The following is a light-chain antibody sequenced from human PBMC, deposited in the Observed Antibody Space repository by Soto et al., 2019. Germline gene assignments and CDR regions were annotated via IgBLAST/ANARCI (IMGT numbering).Light chain of an antibody. J-gene: IGLJ1*01. V-gene: IGLV1-51*02. CDR3: GTWERSLNPNYV. CDR1: SSDIGINY. CDR2: ENN. Sequence: QSVLTQPPSVSAAPGQKVTISCSGSSSDIGINYVSWYQQLPGTAPKLLIYENNKRPSGIPDRFSGSKSGTSATLGITGLQTGDEADYYCGTWERSLNPNYVFGTGTKLTVL.